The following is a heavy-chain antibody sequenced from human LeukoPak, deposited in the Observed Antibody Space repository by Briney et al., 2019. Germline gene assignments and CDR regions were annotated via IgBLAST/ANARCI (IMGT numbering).Heavy chain of an antibody. CDR3: ARAFQQQLGTEFGWLDT. J-gene: IGHJ5*02. CDR1: GGSFSAYI. V-gene: IGHV1-69*05. D-gene: IGHD6-13*01. Sequence: SVKVSCKASGGSFSAYIINWVRQAPGQGLEWMGKIIPVFGTTGYAHDFQGRVTFSTDEAKTTVYMEMSSLRYEDTAIYYCARAFQQQLGTEFGWLDTWGQGTQVGVSS. CDR2: IIPVFGTT.